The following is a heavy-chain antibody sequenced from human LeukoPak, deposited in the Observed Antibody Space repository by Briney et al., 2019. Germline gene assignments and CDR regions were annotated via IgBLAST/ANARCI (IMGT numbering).Heavy chain of an antibody. V-gene: IGHV3-30*04. Sequence: GGSLRLSCAASGFTFSSYAMHWVRQAPGKGLEWVAAISYDGSNKYYADSVKGRFTISRDNSKNTLYLQMNSLRAEDTAVYYCARDRGSTSSYGMDVWGKGTTVTVSS. D-gene: IGHD2-2*01. CDR3: ARDRGSTSSYGMDV. CDR1: GFTFSSYA. J-gene: IGHJ6*04. CDR2: ISYDGSNK.